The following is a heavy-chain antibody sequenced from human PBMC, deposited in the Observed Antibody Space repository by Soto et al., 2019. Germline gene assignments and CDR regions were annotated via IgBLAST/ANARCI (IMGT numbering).Heavy chain of an antibody. CDR3: ARGLSSSWYGDWFDP. V-gene: IGHV1-18*01. CDR1: GYTFTSYG. CDR2: ISAYNGNT. Sequence: ASVKVSCKASGYTFTSYGISWVRQAPGQGLEWMGWISAYNGNTNYAQKLQGRVTMTTDTSTSTAYMELRSLRSDDTAVYYCARGLSSSWYGDWFDPWGQGTLVTVSS. D-gene: IGHD6-13*01. J-gene: IGHJ5*02.